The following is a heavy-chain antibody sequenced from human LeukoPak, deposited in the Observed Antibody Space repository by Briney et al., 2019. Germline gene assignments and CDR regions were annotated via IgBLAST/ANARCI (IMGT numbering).Heavy chain of an antibody. V-gene: IGHV1-8*01. CDR2: MNPNSGNT. CDR3: ARGTIVVVPAAADYYYYYGMDV. Sequence: GASVKVSCKASGYTFTSYDINWVRQATGQGLEWMGWMNPNSGNTGYAQKFQGGVTMTRNTSISTAYMELSSLRSEDTAVYYCARGTIVVVPAAADYYYYYGMDVWGQGTTVTVSS. CDR1: GYTFTSYD. D-gene: IGHD2-2*01. J-gene: IGHJ6*02.